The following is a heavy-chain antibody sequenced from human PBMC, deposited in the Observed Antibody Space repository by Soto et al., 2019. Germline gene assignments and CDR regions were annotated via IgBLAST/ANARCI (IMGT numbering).Heavy chain of an antibody. CDR2: ISYDGSNK. CDR3: ANALDHSSGYAGDDFDI. D-gene: IGHD3-22*01. J-gene: IGHJ3*02. Sequence: PGGSLRLSCAASRFTFSSYGMHWVRQAPGKGLEWVAVISYDGSNKYYADSVKGRFTISRDNSKNTLYLQMNSLRAEDTAVYYCANALDHSSGYAGDDFDIWGQGTMVTVSS. CDR1: RFTFSSYG. V-gene: IGHV3-30*18.